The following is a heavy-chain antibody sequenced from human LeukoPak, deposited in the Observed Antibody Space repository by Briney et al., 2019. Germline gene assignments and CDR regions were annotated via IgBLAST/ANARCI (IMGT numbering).Heavy chain of an antibody. D-gene: IGHD6-6*01. V-gene: IGHV4-34*01. CDR1: GGSFSGYY. Sequence: SETLSLTCAVYGGSFSGYYWSWIRQPPGKGLEWIGEINHSGSTNYNPSLKSRVTISVDTSKNQFSLKLSSVTAEDTAVYYCARGSIAGRWYWGQGTLVTVSS. J-gene: IGHJ4*02. CDR2: INHSGST. CDR3: ARGSIAGRWY.